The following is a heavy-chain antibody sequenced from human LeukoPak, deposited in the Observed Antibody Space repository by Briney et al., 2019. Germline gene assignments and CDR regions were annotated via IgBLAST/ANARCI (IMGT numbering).Heavy chain of an antibody. V-gene: IGHV1-2*02. CDR1: GYTFTGYY. Sequence: ASVKVSCKASGYTFTGYYMHWVRQAPGQGLEWMGWINPNSGGTNYAQKFRGRVNMTRDTSISTAYMELSRLRSDGTAVYYCARDQSYYYGMDVWGQGTTVTVSS. J-gene: IGHJ6*02. CDR2: INPNSGGT. CDR3: ARDQSYYYGMDV.